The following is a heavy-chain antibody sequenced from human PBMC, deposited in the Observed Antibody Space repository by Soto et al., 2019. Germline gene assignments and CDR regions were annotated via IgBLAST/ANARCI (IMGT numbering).Heavy chain of an antibody. CDR1: GFTFSCFD. D-gene: IGHD2-15*01. Sequence: GGSLRLSCKASGFTFSCFDMHWVRQPTGKGLEWASTIGTAGDTYYAVSVKGRSTISRDNAKNSLSLQMNSLRAGDTAVYFCARGQEVGAHFFDSWGQGTQVTVSS. J-gene: IGHJ4*02. V-gene: IGHV3-13*01. CDR3: ARGQEVGAHFFDS. CDR2: IGTAGDT.